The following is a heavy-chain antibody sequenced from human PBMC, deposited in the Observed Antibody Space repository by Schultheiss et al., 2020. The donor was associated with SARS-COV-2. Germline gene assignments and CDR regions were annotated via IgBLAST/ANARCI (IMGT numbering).Heavy chain of an antibody. CDR1: GYSLSDYG. CDR3: TTGQAQGIAARPHYYGMDV. V-gene: IGHV3-15*01. J-gene: IGHJ6*02. D-gene: IGHD6-6*01. Sequence: GGSLRLSCVASGYSLSDYGMHWVRQAPGKGLEWVGRIKSKTDGGTTDYAAPVKGRFTISRDDSKNTLYLQMNSLKTEDTAVYYCTTGQAQGIAARPHYYGMDVWGQGTTVTVSS. CDR2: IKSKTDGGTT.